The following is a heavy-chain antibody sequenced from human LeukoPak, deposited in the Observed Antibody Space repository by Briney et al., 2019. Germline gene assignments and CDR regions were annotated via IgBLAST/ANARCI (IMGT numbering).Heavy chain of an antibody. J-gene: IGHJ4*02. D-gene: IGHD3-22*01. CDR1: GYSFTSHD. CDR2: MNPNSGNT. Sequence: ASVKVSCKASGYSFTSHDINWVRQATGKGLEWLGWMNPNSGNTGNSQKFQGRVTMTRDTSIGTAYMELSSLKFEDTAVYYCAGRHDSSGHLYWGQGTLVLVSS. V-gene: IGHV1-8*01. CDR3: AGRHDSSGHLY.